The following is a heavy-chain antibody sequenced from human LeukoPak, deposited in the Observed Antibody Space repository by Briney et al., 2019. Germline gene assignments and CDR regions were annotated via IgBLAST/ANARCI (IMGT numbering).Heavy chain of an antibody. CDR2: FSDDEGRT. CDR1: GFTFSSYW. CDR3: ARDYFYGLDV. J-gene: IGHJ6*02. V-gene: IGHV3-74*01. Sequence: GGSLRLSCAVSGFTFSSYWIHWVRHAPGKGLVWVSRFSDDEGRTVYADSVKGRFIISKDNARNTVYLQMNSLRVEDTAVYYCARDYFYGLDVWGQGTTVTVSS.